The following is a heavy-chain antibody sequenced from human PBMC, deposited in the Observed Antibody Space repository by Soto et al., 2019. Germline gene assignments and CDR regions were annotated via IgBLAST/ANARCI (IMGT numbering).Heavy chain of an antibody. CDR3: ARQDSSGPLFYRYGMDV. J-gene: IGHJ6*02. Sequence: GQLLKVSCKVSGYKINSYWIGWVRQMTGKGLEWMGIIYPGDSDTRYSPSFQGQVTISVDKSNSTAYLQWSSLRASDTAMYYCARQDSSGPLFYRYGMDVWGQGTTITVSS. D-gene: IGHD3-22*01. CDR2: IYPGDSDT. V-gene: IGHV5-51*01. CDR1: GYKINSYW.